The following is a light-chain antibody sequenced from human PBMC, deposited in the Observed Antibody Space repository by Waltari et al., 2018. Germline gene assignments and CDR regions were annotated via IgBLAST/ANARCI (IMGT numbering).Light chain of an antibody. CDR1: SSDVGGFNY. Sequence: PATLSLSPGERATLSCTGTSSDVGGFNYVSWYQQHPGKAPKLMIYEITNRPSGVSNRFSGSKSGNTASLTISGLQAKDEADYYCSSYTSSSAFVVFGGGTKLTVL. CDR2: EIT. J-gene: IGLJ2*01. V-gene: IGLV2-14*01. CDR3: SSYTSSSAFVV.